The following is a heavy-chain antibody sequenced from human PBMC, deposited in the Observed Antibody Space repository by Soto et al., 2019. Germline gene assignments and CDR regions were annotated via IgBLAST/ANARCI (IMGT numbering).Heavy chain of an antibody. J-gene: IGHJ4*02. CDR1: GFTFSDYY. D-gene: IGHD3-10*01. V-gene: IGHV3-11*01. Sequence: GGSLRLSCAASGFTFSDYYMSWIRQAPGKGLEWVSYISSSGSTIYYADSVKGRFTISRDNAKNSLYLQMNSLRAEDTSVYYCATSPRGVKPHFDYWGQGTLVTVSS. CDR3: ATSPRGVKPHFDY. CDR2: ISSSGSTI.